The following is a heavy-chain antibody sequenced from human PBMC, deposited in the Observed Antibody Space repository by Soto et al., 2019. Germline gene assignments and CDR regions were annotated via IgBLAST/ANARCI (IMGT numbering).Heavy chain of an antibody. CDR3: ARDRYGDYVLDY. Sequence: SETLSLTCTVSGGPISSYYWSWIRQPPGKGLEWIGYIYYSGSTNYNPSLKSRVTISVDTSKNQFSLKLSSVTAADTAVYYCARDRYGDYVLDYWGQGTLVTVSS. J-gene: IGHJ4*02. D-gene: IGHD4-17*01. V-gene: IGHV4-59*01. CDR1: GGPISSYY. CDR2: IYYSGST.